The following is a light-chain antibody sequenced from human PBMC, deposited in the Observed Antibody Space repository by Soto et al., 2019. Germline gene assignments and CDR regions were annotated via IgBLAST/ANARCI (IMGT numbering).Light chain of an antibody. Sequence: DIQMTQFPSALSASIGDRVTITCRASHSIDTWLAWYQQKPGRAPKLLIYKASSLESGVPPRFSGSGSGTEFTLTISSLQPDDFATYYCQQYQSYWTFGQGTKVEIK. J-gene: IGKJ1*01. CDR1: HSIDTW. CDR2: KAS. V-gene: IGKV1-5*03. CDR3: QQYQSYWT.